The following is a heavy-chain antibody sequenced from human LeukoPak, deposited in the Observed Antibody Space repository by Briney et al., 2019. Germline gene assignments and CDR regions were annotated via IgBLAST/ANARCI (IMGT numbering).Heavy chain of an antibody. J-gene: IGHJ4*02. CDR2: IYSGGST. CDR1: GFTVSGNY. D-gene: IGHD2-21*01. V-gene: IGHV3-53*01. CDR3: ARGRWDQAYY. Sequence: GGSLRLSCAASGFTVSGNYMSWVRQAPGKGLEWVSLIYSGGSTYYADSVKGRFTISRDNSQNTLYLQMNSLRVDDTAVYYCARGRWDQAYYWGQGTLVTVSS.